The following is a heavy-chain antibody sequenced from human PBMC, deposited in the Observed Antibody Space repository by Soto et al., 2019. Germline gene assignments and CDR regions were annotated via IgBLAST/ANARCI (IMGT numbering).Heavy chain of an antibody. J-gene: IGHJ4*02. V-gene: IGHV3-49*04. D-gene: IGHD6-19*01. CDR3: TRGIDVSGWSFDY. CDR2: ITSDAYGATT. CDR1: GFSFGDYA. Sequence: PGGSLRLSCTASGFSFGDYAMNWVRQAPGKGLEWVGFITSDAYGATTKYAASVEGRITISRDDSKGIAYLQMNSLKTEDTAVYYSTRGIDVSGWSFDYWGQGTLVTVSS.